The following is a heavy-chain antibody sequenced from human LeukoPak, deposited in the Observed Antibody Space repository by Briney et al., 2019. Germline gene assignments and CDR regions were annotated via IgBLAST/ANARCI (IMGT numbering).Heavy chain of an antibody. J-gene: IGHJ2*01. D-gene: IGHD3-16*01. V-gene: IGHV3-66*01. CDR1: GFTFDDYG. Sequence: GGSLRLSCAASGFTFDDYGMSWVRQAPGKGLEWVSVIYSGGSTYYADSVKGRFTISRDNSKNTLYLQMNSLRAEDTAVYYCASLGYFDLWGRGTLVTVSS. CDR3: ASLGYFDL. CDR2: IYSGGST.